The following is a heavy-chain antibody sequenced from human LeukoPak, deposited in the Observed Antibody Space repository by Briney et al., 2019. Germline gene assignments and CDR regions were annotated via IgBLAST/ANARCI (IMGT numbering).Heavy chain of an antibody. J-gene: IGHJ4*02. CDR2: ISGSGGSA. V-gene: IGHV3-23*01. Sequence: GGSLRLSCAASEFTFSSYAMSWVRQAPGRGLEWVSGISGSGGSADYEDSVKGRFTISRDNSKSTLYLQTNSLRADDTAVYHCAKVPTSGWQYYFDYWGQGTLVTVSS. CDR3: AKVPTSGWQYYFDY. D-gene: IGHD6-19*01. CDR1: EFTFSSYA.